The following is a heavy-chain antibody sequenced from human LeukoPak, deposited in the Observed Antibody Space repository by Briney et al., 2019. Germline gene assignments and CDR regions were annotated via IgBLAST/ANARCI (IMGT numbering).Heavy chain of an antibody. CDR3: ARGARGSGWRVFDI. CDR1: GFTFSSYG. Sequence: GGSLRLSCAASGFTFSSYGMHWVRQAPGKGLEWVAVISYDGSNKYYADSVKGRFTISRDNSKNTLYLQLNSPRTEDTAVYYCARGARGSGWRVFDIWGQGTMVTVSS. V-gene: IGHV3-30*03. CDR2: ISYDGSNK. J-gene: IGHJ3*02. D-gene: IGHD6-19*01.